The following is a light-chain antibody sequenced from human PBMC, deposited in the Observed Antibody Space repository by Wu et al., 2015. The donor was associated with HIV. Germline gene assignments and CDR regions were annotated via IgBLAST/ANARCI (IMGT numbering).Light chain of an antibody. CDR2: TAS. CDR3: QQSYNTLWT. Sequence: DIQMTQSPSSLSASVGDRVTITCRASQSISSYLNWYQQKPGKAPKLLIYTASSLQSGVPSRFSGCGSGTDFTLTISSLQPEDFATYYCQQSYNTLWTFGQGTKVEVK. J-gene: IGKJ1*01. V-gene: IGKV1-39*01. CDR1: QSISSY.